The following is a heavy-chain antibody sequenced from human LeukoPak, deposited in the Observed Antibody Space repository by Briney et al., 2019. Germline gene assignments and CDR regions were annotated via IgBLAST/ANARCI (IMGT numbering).Heavy chain of an antibody. D-gene: IGHD4-11*01. CDR2: IQYDVSNK. V-gene: IGHV3-30*02. CDR3: ARHDYSNFVGWFDP. Sequence: GGSLRLSCVASGFTFNNYGMHWVRQAPGKGLEWVAFIQYDVSNKYYADSVKGRFTISRDNSKNTLYLQMNSLRVEDTAVYYCARHDYSNFVGWFDPWGQGTLVSVSS. J-gene: IGHJ5*02. CDR1: GFTFNNYG.